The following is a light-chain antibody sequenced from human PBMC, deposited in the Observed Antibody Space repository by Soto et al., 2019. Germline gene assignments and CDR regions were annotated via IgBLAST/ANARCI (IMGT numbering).Light chain of an antibody. CDR1: QSVDRNY. J-gene: IGKJ5*01. CDR2: GAS. V-gene: IGKV3-20*01. Sequence: EIVLTQSPGTLSLSPGARATLSCRASQSVDRNYLAWYQHKPGQAPRLLXYGASTRANGIPDRFSGSGFGTDLTLTISRLEPEDFALYYCQHYAGGSRITFGQGTRLEIK. CDR3: QHYAGGSRIT.